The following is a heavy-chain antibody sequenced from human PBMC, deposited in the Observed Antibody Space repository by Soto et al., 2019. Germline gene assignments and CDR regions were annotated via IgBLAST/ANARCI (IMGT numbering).Heavy chain of an antibody. CDR3: ARDSLGPDMATNWLDT. CDR2: IIPIFGTS. Sequence: GASVQVSCKASGGTFSSYAISWVRQAPGQGLEWMGGIIPIFGTSNYAQKFQGRVTITADKSTSTAYMELSSLRSEDTAVDYCARDSLGPDMATNWLDTWGQGSLVTVS. V-gene: IGHV1-69*06. CDR1: GGTFSSYA. J-gene: IGHJ5*02. D-gene: IGHD5-18*01.